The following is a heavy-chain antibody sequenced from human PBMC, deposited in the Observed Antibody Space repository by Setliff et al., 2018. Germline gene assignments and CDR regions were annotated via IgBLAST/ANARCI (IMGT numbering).Heavy chain of an antibody. V-gene: IGHV4-4*09. Sequence: SETLSLTCTVSGGSISSSYWSWIRQPPGKGLEWIGYFYHSGSMNYNPSLKGRVTMSVDTSNNQLSLKLTSVSAADTAVYYCARAHYYGSGNSHKYYMDVWGKGTAVTVSS. CDR2: FYHSGSM. J-gene: IGHJ6*03. CDR3: ARAHYYGSGNSHKYYMDV. CDR1: GGSISSSY. D-gene: IGHD3-10*01.